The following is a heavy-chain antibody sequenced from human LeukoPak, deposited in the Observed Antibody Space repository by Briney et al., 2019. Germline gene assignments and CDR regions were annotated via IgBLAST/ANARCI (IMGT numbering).Heavy chain of an antibody. V-gene: IGHV3-7*04. D-gene: IGHD3-22*01. CDR3: ARDEHQYYSESSGRFDY. CDR1: GFXFSFYW. Sequence: GGSLRLSCAASGFXFSFYWIGWVRQAPGKGLEWVANIKQDGSEKYYVDSARGRFTISRDNAKNSLYLQMNSLRAEDTAVYYCARDEHQYYSESSGRFDYWGQGTLVTVSS. J-gene: IGHJ4*02. CDR2: IKQDGSEK.